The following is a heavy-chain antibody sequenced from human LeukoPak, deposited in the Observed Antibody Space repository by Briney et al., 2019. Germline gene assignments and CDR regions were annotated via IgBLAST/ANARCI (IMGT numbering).Heavy chain of an antibody. CDR3: ARPREDYSDSQPFDY. V-gene: IGHV4-59*01. D-gene: IGHD4-11*01. Sequence: SETLSLTCTVSGGSISSYYWSWIRQPPGKGLEWIGYIYYSGSTNYNPSLKSRVTTSVDTSKNQFSLKLSSVTAADTAVYYCARPREDYSDSQPFDYWGQGTLVTVSS. CDR2: IYYSGST. CDR1: GGSISSYY. J-gene: IGHJ4*02.